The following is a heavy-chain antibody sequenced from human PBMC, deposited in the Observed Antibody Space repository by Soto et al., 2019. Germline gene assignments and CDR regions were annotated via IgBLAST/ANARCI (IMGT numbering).Heavy chain of an antibody. CDR2: IYWNDDK. Sequence: QITLKESGPTLVKPTQTLTLTCTFSGFSLSTSAVGVGWIRQPPGKALEWLALIYWNDDKRYSPSLKSRLTITKDTSKNLVVLTMTNMDPVDTATYYCALAYDGSGYYNNYFDSWGQGTLVTVSS. J-gene: IGHJ4*02. CDR1: GFSLSTSAVG. CDR3: ALAYDGSGYYNNYFDS. D-gene: IGHD3-22*01. V-gene: IGHV2-5*01.